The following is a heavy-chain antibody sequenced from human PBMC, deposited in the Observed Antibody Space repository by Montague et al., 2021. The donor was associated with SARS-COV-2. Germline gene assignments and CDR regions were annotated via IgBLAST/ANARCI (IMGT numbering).Heavy chain of an antibody. CDR3: AHSRYYYYDSSGYRVYYFDY. CDR1: GFSLSTSGVG. V-gene: IGHV2-5*02. J-gene: IGHJ4*02. CDR2: IYWDDDK. D-gene: IGHD3-22*01. Sequence: PAPVKPTQTLTLTCAFSGFSLSTSGVGVGWIRQPPGKALEWLALIYWDDDKRYSPSLKSRLTITKDTSKNQVVLTMTNMDPVDTATYYCAHSRYYYYDSSGYRVYYFDYWGQGTLVTVSS.